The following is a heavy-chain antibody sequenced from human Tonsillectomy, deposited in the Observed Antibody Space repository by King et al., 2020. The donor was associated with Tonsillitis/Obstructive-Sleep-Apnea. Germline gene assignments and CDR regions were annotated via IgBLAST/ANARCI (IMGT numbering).Heavy chain of an antibody. CDR2: INPSGDST. J-gene: IGHJ3*02. Sequence: QLVQSGAEVKKPGASVKVSCKASGYTFTSYYMHWVRQAPGQGLEWMGIINPSGDSTSYAQKVQGRVTMTRETSTSTVYMELSSLRSEDTAVYYCATEESRDAFDIWGQGTMVTVSS. CDR3: ATEESRDAFDI. V-gene: IGHV1-46*01. CDR1: GYTFTSYY.